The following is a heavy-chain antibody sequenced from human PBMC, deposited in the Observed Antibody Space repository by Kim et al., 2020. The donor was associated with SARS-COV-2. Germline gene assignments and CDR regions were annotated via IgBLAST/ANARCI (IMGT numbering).Heavy chain of an antibody. CDR3: ATLYSSGWYGKDYLDH. V-gene: IGHV3-30*03. J-gene: IGHJ4*02. Sequence: SMKGRFTISRDNSKNTLWLQMNSLGAEDTAVYYCATLYSSGWYGKDYLDHWGQGTLVTVSS. D-gene: IGHD6-19*01.